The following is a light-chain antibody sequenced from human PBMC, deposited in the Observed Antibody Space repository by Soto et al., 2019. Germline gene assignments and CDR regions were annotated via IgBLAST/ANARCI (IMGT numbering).Light chain of an antibody. CDR1: QSVSNW. CDR2: DVS. J-gene: IGKJ1*01. V-gene: IGKV1-5*01. CDR3: QKYDSYSWT. Sequence: DIQMTQSPCTLSAPAGGRVTITFRASQSVSNWLAWYQQKPGKAPKVLIYDVSSLDRGVPSRFSGSGSGTELILTISSLQPDDFATYYCQKYDSYSWTCGQGTKVDIK.